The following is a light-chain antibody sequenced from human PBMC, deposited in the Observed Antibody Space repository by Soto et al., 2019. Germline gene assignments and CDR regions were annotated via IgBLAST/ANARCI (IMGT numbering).Light chain of an antibody. V-gene: IGKV1D-13*01. J-gene: IGKJ5*01. CDR3: QQFNNYLPIT. CDR2: DAS. Sequence: AIQFTQSPSSLSASVGDRVTITCRASQGISSALAWYEQKPGKAPKLLIYDASSLESGVPSRFSGSGSGTDFTLTISSLQPEDFANYYCQQFNNYLPITFGQGTGLEIK. CDR1: QGISSA.